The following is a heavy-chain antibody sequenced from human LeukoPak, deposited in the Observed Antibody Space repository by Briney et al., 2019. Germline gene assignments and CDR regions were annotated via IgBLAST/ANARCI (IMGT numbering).Heavy chain of an antibody. V-gene: IGHV1-69*05. Sequence: ASVKVSCKASGGTFSSYAISWGRQGPGQRLGWRGGIIPIFGTANYAQKFQGRVTITTDESTSTAYMELSSLRSEDTAVYYCARDIVVVPAAIHWFDPWGQGTLVTVSS. CDR1: GGTFSSYA. CDR2: IIPIFGTA. J-gene: IGHJ5*02. CDR3: ARDIVVVPAAIHWFDP. D-gene: IGHD2-2*01.